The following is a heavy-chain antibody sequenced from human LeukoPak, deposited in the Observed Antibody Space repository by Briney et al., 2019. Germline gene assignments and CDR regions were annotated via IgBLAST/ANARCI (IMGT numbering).Heavy chain of an antibody. D-gene: IGHD2-21*02. CDR1: GGSFSGYY. Sequence: SETLSLTCAVYGGSFSGYYWSWIRQPPGKGLEWIGEINHSGSTNYNPSLKSRVTISVDTSKNQFSLKLSSVTAADTAVYYCARAEVVTATYYYYYYYMDVWGKGTTVTVSS. CDR3: ARAEVVTATYYYYYYYMDV. J-gene: IGHJ6*03. V-gene: IGHV4-34*01. CDR2: INHSGST.